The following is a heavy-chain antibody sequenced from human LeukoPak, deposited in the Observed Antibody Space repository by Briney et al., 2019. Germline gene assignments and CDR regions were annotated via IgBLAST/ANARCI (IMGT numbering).Heavy chain of an antibody. D-gene: IGHD2-15*01. V-gene: IGHV3-23*01. CDR3: AKDRYCGGGTCYWSYFDY. CDR2: ISGGGGST. Sequence: GGSLRLSCAATGSTFRTYAMSWVRQAPGKGLEWVSAISGGGGSTYYADSVKGRFTISRDNSKNTLFLQMNSLRAEDTAVYYCAKDRYCGGGTCYWSYFDYWGQGTLVTVSS. J-gene: IGHJ4*02. CDR1: GSTFRTYA.